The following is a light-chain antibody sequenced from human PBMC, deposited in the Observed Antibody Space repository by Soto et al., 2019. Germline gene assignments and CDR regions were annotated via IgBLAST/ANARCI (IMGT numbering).Light chain of an antibody. CDR1: QDISNY. V-gene: IGKV3-15*01. Sequence: MTQSPSSLSASVGDRVTITCQASQDISNYLNWYQQKPGQAPRLLIYGASTRATGIPARFSGSGSGTEFTLTISSLQSEDFAVYYCQQYNNWPPMYTFGQGTKLEIK. CDR2: GAS. J-gene: IGKJ2*01. CDR3: QQYNNWPPMYT.